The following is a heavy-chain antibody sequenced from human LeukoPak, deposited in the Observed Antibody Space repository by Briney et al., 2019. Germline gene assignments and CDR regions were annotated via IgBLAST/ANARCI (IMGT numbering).Heavy chain of an antibody. CDR1: GYTFSSYG. Sequence: PGGSLGLSCAASGYTFSSYGMHWVRQAPGKGLEWVAFIRYDGSNKYYADSVKGRFTISRDNSKNTLYLQMNSLRAEDAAVYYCAKVGWFGSGYYYYYMDVWGKGTTVTISS. J-gene: IGHJ6*03. CDR2: IRYDGSNK. V-gene: IGHV3-30*02. D-gene: IGHD3-10*01. CDR3: AKVGWFGSGYYYYYMDV.